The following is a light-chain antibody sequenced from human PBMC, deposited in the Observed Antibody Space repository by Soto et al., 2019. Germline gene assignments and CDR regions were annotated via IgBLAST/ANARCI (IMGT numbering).Light chain of an antibody. CDR1: SNDIGGFNY. Sequence: QSALTQPASVSGPPGQSITISCTGTSNDIGGFNYVSWYQQHPGKAPKLIIYEVSNRPSGVSNRFSGSKSGNTASLTISGLQTEDEADYYCSSSTISSTLDVFGTGTQLTVL. CDR3: SSSTISSTLDV. V-gene: IGLV2-14*01. J-gene: IGLJ1*01. CDR2: EVS.